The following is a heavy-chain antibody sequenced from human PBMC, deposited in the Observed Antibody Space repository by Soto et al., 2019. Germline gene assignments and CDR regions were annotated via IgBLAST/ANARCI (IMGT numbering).Heavy chain of an antibody. CDR2: ISGSGGST. CDR1: GCTFSSYA. V-gene: IGHV3-23*01. Sequence: PGGSLRLSCAASGCTFSSYAMSWVRQAPGKGLEWVSAISGSGGSTYYADSVKGRFTISRDNSKNTLYLQMNSLRAEDTAVYYCAKIPPGYSYGYFYFDYWGQGTLVTVSS. CDR3: AKIPPGYSYGYFYFDY. D-gene: IGHD5-18*01. J-gene: IGHJ4*02.